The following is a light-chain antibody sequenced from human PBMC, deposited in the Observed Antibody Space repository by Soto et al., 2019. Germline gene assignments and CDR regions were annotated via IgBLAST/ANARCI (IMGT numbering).Light chain of an antibody. V-gene: IGKV3-11*01. Sequence: EIVLTQSPATLSLSPGERATLSCRASQSVSSNLAWYQQKPGQAPRLLIYDASNRATGIPARFSGSGSGTDFTLTISSLQPEDFATYYCQQLNSYPLTFGGGTKVEIK. CDR3: QQLNSYPLT. CDR2: DAS. CDR1: QSVSSN. J-gene: IGKJ4*01.